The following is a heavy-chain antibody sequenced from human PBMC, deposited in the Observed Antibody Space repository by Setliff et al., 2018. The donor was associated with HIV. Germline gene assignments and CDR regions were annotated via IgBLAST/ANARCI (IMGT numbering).Heavy chain of an antibody. CDR3: SRLYGSGHYFAFDF. J-gene: IGHJ4*02. V-gene: IGHV4-39*01. D-gene: IGHD3-10*01. CDR2: LYGHSST. Sequence: ETLPLTCTVSGDSIGTGTHYWAWIRQPPGKGLEWIGSLYGHSSTYYTKSLRGRVTISADTSKNQFSLRLSSVTALDTAVYYCSRLYGSGHYFAFDFWGQGALVTVSS. CDR1: GDSIGTGTHY.